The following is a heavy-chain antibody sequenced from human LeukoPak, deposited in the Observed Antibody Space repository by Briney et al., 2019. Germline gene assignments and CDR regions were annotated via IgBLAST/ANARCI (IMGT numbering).Heavy chain of an antibody. CDR2: ISAYNGNT. J-gene: IGHJ4*02. D-gene: IGHD6-25*01. Sequence: ASVKVSCKASGYTFTGYYMHWVRQAPGQGLEWMGWISAYNGNTNYAQKLQGRVTMTTDTSTSTAYMELRSLRSDDTAVYYCARGLDAAAGLANFDYWGQGTLVTVSS. V-gene: IGHV1-18*04. CDR1: GYTFTGYY. CDR3: ARGLDAAAGLANFDY.